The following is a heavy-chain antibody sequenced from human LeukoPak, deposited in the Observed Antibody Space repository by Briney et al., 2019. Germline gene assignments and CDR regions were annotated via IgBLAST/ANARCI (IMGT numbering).Heavy chain of an antibody. D-gene: IGHD6-6*01. J-gene: IGHJ4*02. Sequence: ASVKVSCKASGYTFTDYYMHWVRQAPGQGLEWMGRINPNSGGTNYAQKFQARVTMTRDTSISTAYMELSGLRSDDTAVYYCATDGVAAHKQDYWGQGSLVSVSS. CDR2: INPNSGGT. V-gene: IGHV1-2*06. CDR1: GYTFTDYY. CDR3: ATDGVAAHKQDY.